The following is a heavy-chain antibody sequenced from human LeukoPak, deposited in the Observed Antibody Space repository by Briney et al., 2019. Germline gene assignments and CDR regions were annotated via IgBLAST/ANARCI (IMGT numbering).Heavy chain of an antibody. CDR3: AREANTNYDFWSGYYDY. J-gene: IGHJ4*02. Sequence: ASVKVSCKASGYTFTGYYMHWVRQAPGQGLEWMGWINPNSGGTNYAQKFQGRVTMTRDTSISTAYMELSRLRSDDTAVYYCAREANTNYDFWSGYYDYWGQGTLVTVSS. D-gene: IGHD3-3*01. V-gene: IGHV1-2*02. CDR1: GYTFTGYY. CDR2: INPNSGGT.